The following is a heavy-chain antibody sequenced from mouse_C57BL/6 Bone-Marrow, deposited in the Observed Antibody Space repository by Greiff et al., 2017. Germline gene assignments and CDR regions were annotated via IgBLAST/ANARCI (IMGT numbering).Heavy chain of an antibody. V-gene: IGHV5-6*01. Sequence: EVQVVESGGDLVKPGGSLKLSCAASGFTFSSYGMSWVRQTPDKRLEWVATISSGGSYTYYPDSVKGRFTISRDNAKNTLYLQMSSLKSEDTAMYYCARRGDYAMDYWGQGTSVTVSS. CDR2: ISSGGSYT. CDR3: ARRGDYAMDY. CDR1: GFTFSSYG. J-gene: IGHJ4*01.